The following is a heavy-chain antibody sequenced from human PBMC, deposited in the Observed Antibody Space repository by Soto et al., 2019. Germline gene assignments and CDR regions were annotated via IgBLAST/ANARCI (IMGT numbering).Heavy chain of an antibody. CDR2: ISYDGSNK. J-gene: IGHJ1*01. CDR3: AKDESLYDYVWGSYRDSTYFQH. CDR1: GFTFSSYG. Sequence: GGSLRLSCAASGFTFSSYGMHWVRQAPGKGLEWVAVISYDGSNKYYADSVKGRFTISRDNSKNTLYLQMNSLRAEDKAVYYCAKDESLYDYVWGSYRDSTYFQHWGQGTLVTVSS. V-gene: IGHV3-30*18. D-gene: IGHD3-16*02.